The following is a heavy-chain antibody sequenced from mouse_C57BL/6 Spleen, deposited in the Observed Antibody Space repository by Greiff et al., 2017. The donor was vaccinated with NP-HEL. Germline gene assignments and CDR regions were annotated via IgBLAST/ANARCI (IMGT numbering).Heavy chain of an antibody. CDR2: IDPENGDT. CDR1: GFNIKDDY. D-gene: IGHD4-1*01. CDR3: TLTGTRDWYFDV. V-gene: IGHV14-4*01. Sequence: VQLQQSGAELVRPGASVKLSCTASGFNIKDDYMHWVKQRPEQGLEWIGWIDPENGDTEYASKFQGKATITADTSSNTAYLQLSSLTSEDTAVYYCTLTGTRDWYFDVWGTGTTVTVSS. J-gene: IGHJ1*03.